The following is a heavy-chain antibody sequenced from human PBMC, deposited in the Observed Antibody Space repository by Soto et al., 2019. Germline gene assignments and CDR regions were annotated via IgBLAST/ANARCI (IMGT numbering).Heavy chain of an antibody. CDR2: ISSTSIYM. Sequence: EVQLVESGGGLVKPGGSLRLSCAASGFTFSTYNMNWVRQAPGKGLEWVSSISSTSIYMNYANSLKGRFTISRDNAKNSRYLQMNSLRAEDTAVYYCARGWLRAPWMYRGQGTLVTVSS. J-gene: IGHJ4*02. CDR1: GFTFSTYN. CDR3: ARGWLRAPWMY. V-gene: IGHV3-21*01. D-gene: IGHD5-12*01.